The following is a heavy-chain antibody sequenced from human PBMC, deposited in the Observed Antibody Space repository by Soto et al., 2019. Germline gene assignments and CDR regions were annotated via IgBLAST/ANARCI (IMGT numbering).Heavy chain of an antibody. V-gene: IGHV3-73*01. CDR1: GFTFSGSA. CDR2: IRSKANSYAT. D-gene: IGHD5-18*01. CDR3: TRGDTDTSDACDI. Sequence: EVQLVESGGGLVQPGGSLKLSCAASGFTFSGSAMHWVRQASGKGLEWVGRIRSKANSYATAYAASVKGRFTISRDDSKNTAYLQMNSLKTEDTAVYYCTRGDTDTSDACDIWGQGTMVTVSS. J-gene: IGHJ3*02.